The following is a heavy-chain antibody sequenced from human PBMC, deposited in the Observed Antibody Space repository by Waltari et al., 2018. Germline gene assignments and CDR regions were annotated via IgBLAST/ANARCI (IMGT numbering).Heavy chain of an antibody. CDR2: ISSSSSYI. J-gene: IGHJ3*02. CDR3: ARDVYEITYAFDI. CDR1: GFTVSSYS. D-gene: IGHD2-8*01. Sequence: EVQLVESGGGLVKPGGSLRLSCAAPGFTVSSYSMNWVRQAPGKGLEWVSSISSSSSYIYYADSVKGRFTISRDNAKNSLYLQMNSLRAEDTAVYYCARDVYEITYAFDIWGQGTMVTVSS. V-gene: IGHV3-21*01.